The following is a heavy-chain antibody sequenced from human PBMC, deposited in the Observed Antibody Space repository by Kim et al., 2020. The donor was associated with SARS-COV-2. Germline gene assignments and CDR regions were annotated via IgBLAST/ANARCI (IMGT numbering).Heavy chain of an antibody. CDR3: AREGHEGGYLT. J-gene: IGHJ3*01. CDR1: GYTFTDYA. CDR2: INAGNGNT. D-gene: IGHD3-22*01. Sequence: ASVKVSCKASGYTFTDYAIHWVRQAPGQRFELMGWINAGNGNTRYSQKFQGRLTITRDTSASTAYMVLNSLRSEDTAVYYCAREGHEGGYLTWGQGTMVTVSS. V-gene: IGHV1-3*01.